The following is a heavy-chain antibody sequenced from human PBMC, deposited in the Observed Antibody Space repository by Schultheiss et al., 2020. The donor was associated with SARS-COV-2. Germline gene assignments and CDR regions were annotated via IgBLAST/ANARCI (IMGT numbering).Heavy chain of an antibody. CDR3: ASEGLRFLENDY. CDR2: IYHSGST. D-gene: IGHD3-3*01. J-gene: IGHJ4*02. CDR1: GYSISSGYY. V-gene: IGHV4-38-2*01. Sequence: SETLSLTCAVSGYSISSGYYWGWIRQPPGKGLEWIGSIYHSGSTYYNPSLKSRVTISVDTSKNQFSLKLSSVTAADTAVYYCASEGLRFLENDYWGQGILVTVSS.